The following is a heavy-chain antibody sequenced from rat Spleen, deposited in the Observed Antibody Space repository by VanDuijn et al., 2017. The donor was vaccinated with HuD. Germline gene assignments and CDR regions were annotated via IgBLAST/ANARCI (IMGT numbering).Heavy chain of an antibody. CDR2: IQSGGST. J-gene: IGHJ3*01. CDR1: GFSLTDYS. CDR3: ARLEGITSDWFAY. V-gene: IGHV2-19*01. Sequence: QVQLKESGPGLVQPSQTLSLTCTVSGFSLTDYSVHWVRQPPGKGLEWMGRIQSGGSTDYNSALKSRLSISRDTSKSQVFLKMNSLQPEDTGTYYCARLEGITSDWFAYWGQGTLVTVSS. D-gene: IGHD1-4*01.